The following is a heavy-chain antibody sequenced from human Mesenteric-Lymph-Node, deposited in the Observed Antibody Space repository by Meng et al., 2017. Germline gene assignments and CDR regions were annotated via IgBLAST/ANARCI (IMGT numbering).Heavy chain of an antibody. CDR1: GYSFTSYW. D-gene: IGHD4-17*01. CDR3: ARIDYGDSGGADY. V-gene: IGHV5-51*01. J-gene: IGHJ4*02. CDR2: IYPGDSDT. Sequence: GGSLRLSCKGSGYSFTSYWIGWVRQMPGKGLEWMGIIYPGDSDTRYSPSFQGQVTISADKSISTAYLQWSSLKASDTAMYYCARIDYGDSGGADYWGQGTLVTVSS.